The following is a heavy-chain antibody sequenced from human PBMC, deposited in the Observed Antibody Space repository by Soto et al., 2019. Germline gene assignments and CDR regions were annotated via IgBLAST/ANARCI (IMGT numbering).Heavy chain of an antibody. CDR1: GGTFSSYA. CDR2: IIPIFGTA. J-gene: IGHJ5*02. V-gene: IGHV1-69*06. Sequence: QVQLVQSGAEVKKPGSSEKVSCKASGGTFSSYAISWVRQAPGQGLEWMGGIIPIFGTANYAQKFQGRVTITADKSTSTAYMELSSLRSEDTAVYYCARRPDNWNPGAWWFDPWGQGTLVTVSS. D-gene: IGHD1-1*01. CDR3: ARRPDNWNPGAWWFDP.